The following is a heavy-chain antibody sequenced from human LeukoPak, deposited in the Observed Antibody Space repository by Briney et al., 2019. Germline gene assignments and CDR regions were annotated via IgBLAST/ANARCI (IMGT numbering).Heavy chain of an antibody. V-gene: IGHV1-69*05. CDR2: IIPIFGTA. D-gene: IGHD6-6*01. CDR3: ARAPYSSSSGEYYYYYMDV. J-gene: IGHJ6*03. Sequence: SVKVSCKASGGTFSIYAISWVPQAPGQGLEWMGGIIPIFGTANYAQKLQGRVTITTDESTSTAHMELSSLRSEDTAVYYCARAPYSSSSGEYYYYYMDVWGKGTTVTVSS. CDR1: GGTFSIYA.